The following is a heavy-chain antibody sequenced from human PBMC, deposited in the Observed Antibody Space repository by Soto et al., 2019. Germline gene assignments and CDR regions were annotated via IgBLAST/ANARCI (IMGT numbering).Heavy chain of an antibody. CDR1: GYTFTSYA. V-gene: IGHV1-3*01. CDR2: INAGNGNT. CDR3: AREVQQWLGHTYNWFDP. D-gene: IGHD6-19*01. Sequence: ASVKVSCKASGYTFTSYAMHWVRQAPGQRLEWMGWINAGNGNTKYSQKFQGRVTITRDTSASTAYMELSSLRSEDTAVYYCAREVQQWLGHTYNWFDPWGQGTLVTVSS. J-gene: IGHJ5*02.